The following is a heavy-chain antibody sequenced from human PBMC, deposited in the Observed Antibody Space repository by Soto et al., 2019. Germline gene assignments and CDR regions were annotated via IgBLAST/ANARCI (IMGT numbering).Heavy chain of an antibody. CDR1: GGSISSGGYY. D-gene: IGHD3-10*01. Sequence: PSETLSLTCTVSGGSISSGGYYWSWIRQHPGKGLEWIGYIYYSGSTYYNPSLKSRVTISVDTSKNQFSLKLSSVTAADTAVYYCARAHLWFGDLGGAFDIWGQGTMVTVSS. CDR3: ARAHLWFGDLGGAFDI. J-gene: IGHJ3*02. V-gene: IGHV4-31*03. CDR2: IYYSGST.